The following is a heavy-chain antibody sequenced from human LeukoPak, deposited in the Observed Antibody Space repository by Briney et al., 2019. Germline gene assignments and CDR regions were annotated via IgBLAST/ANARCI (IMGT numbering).Heavy chain of an antibody. J-gene: IGHJ4*02. D-gene: IGHD1-14*01. CDR2: IDPTGLT. V-gene: IGHV4-4*09. Sequence: SETLSLTCTVSGGSISSQYWSWIRQSPGKGLEWIGYIDPTGLTSYNPSLNSRVTISEDTSKNQFSLKVRSVATADTAVYFCARQTPYHGNHYFDYWGQGTLVTVSS. CDR3: ARQTPYHGNHYFDY. CDR1: GGSISSQY.